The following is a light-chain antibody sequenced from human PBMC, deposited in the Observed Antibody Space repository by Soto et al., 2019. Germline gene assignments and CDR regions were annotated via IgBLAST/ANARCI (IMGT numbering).Light chain of an antibody. J-gene: IGKJ4*01. Sequence: DIVMTQSPDSLAVSLGERATINCKSSQSVLFNSDNKNYLAWFQQKPGQPPKLLISSASTRESGVPDRFSGSGSGTDFTLTISSLQAEDVAVYYCQQYYSLPLTFGGGTKVEIK. V-gene: IGKV4-1*01. CDR1: QSVLFNSDNKNY. CDR3: QQYYSLPLT. CDR2: SAS.